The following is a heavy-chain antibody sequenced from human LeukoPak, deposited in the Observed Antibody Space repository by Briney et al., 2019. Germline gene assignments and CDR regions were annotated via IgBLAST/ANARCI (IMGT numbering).Heavy chain of an antibody. CDR3: AKSSGYYYGGPVYYFDY. CDR2: ISGSGGGT. CDR1: GFTFSSYA. Sequence: GGSLRLSCAASGFTFSSYAMSWVRQAPGKGLEWVSAISGSGGGTYYADSVKGRFTISRDNSKNALYLQMNSLRAEDTAVYYCAKSSGYYYGGPVYYFDYWGQGTLVSVSS. D-gene: IGHD3-22*01. V-gene: IGHV3-23*01. J-gene: IGHJ4*02.